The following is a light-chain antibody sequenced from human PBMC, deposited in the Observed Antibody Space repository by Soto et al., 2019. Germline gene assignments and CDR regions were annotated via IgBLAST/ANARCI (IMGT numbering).Light chain of an antibody. CDR3: QQYGSSPRT. CDR1: QTVSSS. J-gene: IGKJ5*01. CDR2: DAS. Sequence: EIVMTQSPATLSVSPGERATLSCRASQTVSSSLAWYQQKPGQAPRLLIYDASNRATGIPDRFSGSGSGTDFTLTISRLEPEDFAVYYCQQYGSSPRTFGQGTRLEIK. V-gene: IGKV3-20*01.